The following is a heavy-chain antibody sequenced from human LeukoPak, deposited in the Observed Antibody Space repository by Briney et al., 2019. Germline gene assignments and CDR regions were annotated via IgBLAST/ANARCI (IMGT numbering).Heavy chain of an antibody. J-gene: IGHJ5*02. CDR3: AKDTQYYYDSSGWFDP. CDR2: ISSGGGST. CDR1: GFTFSSYA. Sequence: AQSLRLSCAASGFTFSSYAMSWVCQAPGNGLAWASAISSGGGSTYYADSVKGRFTISRDNSKNTLYLQMNSLRAEDTGVYYCAKDTQYYYDSSGWFDPWGQGTLVTVSS. V-gene: IGHV3-23*01. D-gene: IGHD3-22*01.